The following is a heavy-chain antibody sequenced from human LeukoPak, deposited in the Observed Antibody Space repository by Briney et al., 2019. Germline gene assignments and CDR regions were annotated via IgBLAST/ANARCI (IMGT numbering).Heavy chain of an antibody. CDR3: ASGGNSGWETEPLDY. V-gene: IGHV3-23*01. Sequence: GGSLRLSCAASGFTFSSYAMSWVRQAPGKGLEWVSAISGSGGSTYYADSVKGRFTISRDNSKNTLYLQMNSLRAEDTAVYYCASGGNSGWETEPLDYWGQGTLVTVS. J-gene: IGHJ4*02. CDR2: ISGSGGST. CDR1: GFTFSSYA. D-gene: IGHD6-19*01.